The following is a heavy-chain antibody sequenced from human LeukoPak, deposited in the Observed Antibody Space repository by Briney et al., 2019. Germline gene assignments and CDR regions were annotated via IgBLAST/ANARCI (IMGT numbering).Heavy chain of an antibody. CDR3: AKGGDANWFDP. V-gene: IGHV3-11*01. J-gene: IGHJ5*02. CDR2: ITSSDSSK. CDR1: GFIFSDYY. Sequence: PGGSLRLSCAASGFIFSDYYMSWIRQAPGKGLEWISYITSSDSSKYYADSVKGRFTISRDNAKNSLCLQMNSLRAEDTAVYYCAKGGDANWFDPWGQGTLVTVSS.